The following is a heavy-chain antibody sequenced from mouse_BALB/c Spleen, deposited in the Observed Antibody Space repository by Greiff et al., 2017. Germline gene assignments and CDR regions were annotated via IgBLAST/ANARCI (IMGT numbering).Heavy chain of an antibody. CDR3: ARDRGYDGYFDV. CDR1: GFTFSSFG. CDR2: ISSGSSTI. V-gene: IGHV5-17*02. D-gene: IGHD2-2*01. Sequence: EVQGVESGGGLVQPGGSRKLSCAASGFTFSSFGMHWVRQAPEKGLEWVAYISSGSSTIYYADTVKGRFTISRDNPKNTLFLQMTSLRSEDTAMYYCARDRGYDGYFDVWGAGTTVTVSS. J-gene: IGHJ1*01.